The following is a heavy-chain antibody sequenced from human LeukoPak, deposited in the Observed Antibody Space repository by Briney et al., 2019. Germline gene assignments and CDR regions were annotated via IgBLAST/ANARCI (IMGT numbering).Heavy chain of an antibody. Sequence: GGSLRLSCAASGFTFSSYAMSWVRQAPGKGLEWVSYISSSGKAIYYADSVKGRFTISRDNAKNSLYLQMNSLRAEDTAVYYCARQHYGFWLPADYWGRGTLVTVSS. CDR1: GFTFSSYA. CDR3: ARQHYGFWLPADY. J-gene: IGHJ4*02. D-gene: IGHD3-3*01. CDR2: ISSSGKAI. V-gene: IGHV3-48*03.